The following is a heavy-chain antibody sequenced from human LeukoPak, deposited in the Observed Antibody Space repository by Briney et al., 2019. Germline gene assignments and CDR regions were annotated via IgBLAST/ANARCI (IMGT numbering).Heavy chain of an antibody. CDR3: ASGSGWYGY. J-gene: IGHJ4*02. V-gene: IGHV3-48*04. D-gene: IGHD6-19*01. CDR1: GFTFSSYS. CDR2: ISSSSSTI. Sequence: GGSLRLSCAASGFTFSSYSMSWVRQAPGKGLEWVSYISSSSSTIYYADSVKGRFTISRDNAKNSLYLQMNSLRAGDTAVYYCASGSGWYGYWGQGTLVTVSS.